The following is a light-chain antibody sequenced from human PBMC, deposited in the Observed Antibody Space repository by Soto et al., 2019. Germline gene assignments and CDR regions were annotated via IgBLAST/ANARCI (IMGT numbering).Light chain of an antibody. V-gene: IGKV3-15*01. CDR3: QQYNSWPPRYT. J-gene: IGKJ2*01. CDR1: QSVSRA. CDR2: DSS. Sequence: DIVLTQSPATLSVSPGESASLSCRASQSVSRALAWYQHVPGQAPRLLIYDSSTRDTGVPARFSGSGSGTRFTLTLSSLQSEDFAVYYCQQYNSWPPRYTFGQGTKLEI.